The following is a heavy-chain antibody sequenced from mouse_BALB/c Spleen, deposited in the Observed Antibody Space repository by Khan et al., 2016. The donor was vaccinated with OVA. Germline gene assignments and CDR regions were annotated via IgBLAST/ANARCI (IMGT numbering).Heavy chain of an antibody. CDR3: SRSGYGFGAY. Sequence: QVQLKQSGAELVRPGTSVKVSCKASGYAFTNYLIEWVKQRPGQGLEWIGVINPGSGGTNYNEKFKDKATLTADKSSGTAYMQLSSLTSDDSAVYFCSRSGYGFGAYWGPGTLVTVSA. J-gene: IGHJ3*01. CDR2: INPGSGGT. V-gene: IGHV1-54*01. D-gene: IGHD3-2*02. CDR1: GYAFTNYL.